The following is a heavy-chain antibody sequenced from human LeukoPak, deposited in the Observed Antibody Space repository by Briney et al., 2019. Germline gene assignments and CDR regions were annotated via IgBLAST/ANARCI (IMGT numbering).Heavy chain of an antibody. Sequence: SETLSLTRAVYGGSFSRYYWSWIRQSPGKGLEWIAEINHRGDTNYNPSVKSRVTISVDTSKNQFSLKVTSLTAADTAVYFCARGPTISETGYFDYWGQGTLVTVSS. J-gene: IGHJ4*03. CDR3: ARGPTISETGYFDY. V-gene: IGHV4-34*01. CDR2: INHRGDT. D-gene: IGHD1-1*01. CDR1: GGSFSRYY.